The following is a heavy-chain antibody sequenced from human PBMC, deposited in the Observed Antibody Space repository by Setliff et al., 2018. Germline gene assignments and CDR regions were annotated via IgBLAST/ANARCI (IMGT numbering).Heavy chain of an antibody. D-gene: IGHD2-15*01. Sequence: ASVKVSCKASGYILNSYGVSWVRQAPGQGLEWMEWISSYNNDVTNYLQRFQGGVTMTTDTSTSAAYMELRSLRSDDTAVYYCAISSLSICSGGTCPNAFDVWGQGTMVTVSS. CDR1: GYILNSYG. CDR3: AISSLSICSGGTCPNAFDV. CDR2: ISSYNNDVT. J-gene: IGHJ3*01. V-gene: IGHV1-18*01.